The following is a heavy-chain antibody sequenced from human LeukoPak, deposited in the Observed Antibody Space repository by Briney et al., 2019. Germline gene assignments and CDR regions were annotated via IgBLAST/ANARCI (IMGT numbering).Heavy chain of an antibody. CDR1: GFTFSSYA. J-gene: IGHJ4*02. Sequence: GGSLRLSCAASGFTFSSYAMSWVRQAPGKGLEWVSAISGSGGSTYYADSVKGRFTISRDNSKNTLYLQMNSLRAEDTAVYYCAKDLYSSWAGGLDYWGQGTLVTVSS. CDR3: AKDLYSSWAGGLDY. CDR2: ISGSGGST. V-gene: IGHV3-23*01. D-gene: IGHD6-6*01.